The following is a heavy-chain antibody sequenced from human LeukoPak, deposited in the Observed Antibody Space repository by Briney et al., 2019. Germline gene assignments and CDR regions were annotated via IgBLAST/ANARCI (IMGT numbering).Heavy chain of an antibody. Sequence: PGGSLRLSCAASGFTFSSYGMHWVRQAPGKGLEWVAFIRYDGSNKYYADSVKGRFTISRDNSKNTLYLQMNSLRAEDTAVYYCAKDRDIVVVPAAPPGYYYMDVWGKGTTVTVSS. J-gene: IGHJ6*03. V-gene: IGHV3-30*02. CDR3: AKDRDIVVVPAAPPGYYYMDV. CDR1: GFTFSSYG. D-gene: IGHD2-2*01. CDR2: IRYDGSNK.